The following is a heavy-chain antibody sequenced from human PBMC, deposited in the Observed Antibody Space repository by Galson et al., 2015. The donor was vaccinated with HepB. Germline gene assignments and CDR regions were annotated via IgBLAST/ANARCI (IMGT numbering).Heavy chain of an antibody. CDR2: ISAYNGNT. V-gene: IGHV1-18*01. CDR3: ARQAGTVVERYFDL. J-gene: IGHJ2*01. CDR1: GYTFTSYG. D-gene: IGHD6-19*01. Sequence: SAKVSCKASGYTFTSYGISWVRQAPGQGLEWMGWISAYNGNTNYAQKLQGRVTMTTDTSTSTAYMELRSLRSDDTAVYYCARQAGTVVERYFDLWGRGTLVTVSS.